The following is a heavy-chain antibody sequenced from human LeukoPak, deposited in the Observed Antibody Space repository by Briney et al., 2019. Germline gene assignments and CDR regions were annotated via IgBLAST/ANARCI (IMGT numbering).Heavy chain of an antibody. J-gene: IGHJ6*03. CDR1: GGSISSYY. Sequence: SETLSLTCTVSGGSISSYYWSWIRQPPGKGLEWIGYIYYSGSTNYNPSLKSRVTISVDTSNNQFSLKLSSVTAADTAVYYCARGGVVGATSTNYYMDVWGKGTTVTVSS. V-gene: IGHV4-59*01. CDR3: ARGGVVGATSTNYYMDV. CDR2: IYYSGST. D-gene: IGHD1-26*01.